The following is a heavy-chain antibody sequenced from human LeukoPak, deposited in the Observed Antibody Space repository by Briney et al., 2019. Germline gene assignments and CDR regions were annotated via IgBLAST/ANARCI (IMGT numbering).Heavy chain of an antibody. CDR3: AKVSRGYYDSSGYSLGAFDI. D-gene: IGHD3-22*01. J-gene: IGHJ3*02. CDR1: GLTFSSYA. V-gene: IGHV3-23*01. CDR2: ISGSRGST. Sequence: PGGSLRLXCAASGLTFSSYAVSWVRHAPGKALEWVSAISGSRGSTYYADSVKGRFTISRDNSKNTLYLQMNSLRAEDTAVYYCAKVSRGYYDSSGYSLGAFDIWGQGTMVTVSS.